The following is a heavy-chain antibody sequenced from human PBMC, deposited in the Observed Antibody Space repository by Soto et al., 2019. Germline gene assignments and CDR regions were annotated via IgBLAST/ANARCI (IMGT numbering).Heavy chain of an antibody. CDR1: GFTFSSYA. J-gene: IGHJ4*02. CDR2: ISGSGGST. V-gene: IGHV3-23*01. Sequence: GGSLRLSCAASGFTFSSYAMSWVRQAPGKGLEWVSAISGSGGSTYYADSVKGRFTISRDNSKNTLYLQMNSLRAEDTAVYYCAKGGSGSYYKTNYFDYWGQGTLVTVSS. D-gene: IGHD3-10*01. CDR3: AKGGSGSYYKTNYFDY.